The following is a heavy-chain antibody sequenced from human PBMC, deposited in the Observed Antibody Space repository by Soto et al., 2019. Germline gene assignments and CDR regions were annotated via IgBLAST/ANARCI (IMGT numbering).Heavy chain of an antibody. CDR2: ITGGGIST. CDR1: GFTFSSFA. D-gene: IGHD2-2*01. V-gene: IGHV3-23*01. J-gene: IGHJ5*02. CDR3: AKGSSAMPEGNPFDP. Sequence: EGQVSESGGGLVQPGESLRLSCTASGFTFSSFAMSWVRQAPGRGLEWVASITGGGISTYFADSVKGRFSISRDNFKKILYLHMDSLKGEDTAIYCCAKGSSAMPEGNPFDPWGPGTLVTFSS.